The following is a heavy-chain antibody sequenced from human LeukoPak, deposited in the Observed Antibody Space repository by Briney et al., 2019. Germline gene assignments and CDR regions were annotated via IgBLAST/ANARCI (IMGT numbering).Heavy chain of an antibody. V-gene: IGHV4-31*03. CDR2: IYYSGST. Sequence: SQTLSLTCTVSGGSISSGGYYWSWIRQHPGKGLEWIGYIYYSGSTYYNPSLKSRVTISVDTSKNQYSLKLSSVTAADTAVYYCARVVAAAAFDIWGQGTMVTVSS. CDR3: ARVVAAAAFDI. J-gene: IGHJ3*02. CDR1: GGSISSGGYY. D-gene: IGHD6-13*01.